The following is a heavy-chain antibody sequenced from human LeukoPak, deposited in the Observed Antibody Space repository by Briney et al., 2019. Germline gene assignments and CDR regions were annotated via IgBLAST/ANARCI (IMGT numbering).Heavy chain of an antibody. CDR2: IKQDGSEK. CDR1: GFTFSSYW. D-gene: IGHD2-2*01. Sequence: GGSLRLSCAASGFTFSSYWMSWVRQAPGKGLEWVANIKQDGSEKHYVDSVKGRFSVSRDNAQNSLYLQMNSLRAEDTAVYYCARGNIPGSYYYYGMDVWGQGTTVTVSS. V-gene: IGHV3-7*01. J-gene: IGHJ6*02. CDR3: ARGNIPGSYYYYGMDV.